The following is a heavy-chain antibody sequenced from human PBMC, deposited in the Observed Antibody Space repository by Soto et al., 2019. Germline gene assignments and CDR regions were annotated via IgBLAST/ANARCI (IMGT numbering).Heavy chain of an antibody. Sequence: GGSLRLSCSASGFDFSSYGIHWVRQAPGKGLEYVSAISSDGGSTYYADSMKGRFTISRDNAKNSLYLEMNSLRAEDTAVYYCARESEDLTSNFDYWGQGTLVTVSS. J-gene: IGHJ4*02. CDR3: ARESEDLTSNFDY. V-gene: IGHV3-64*04. CDR2: ISSDGGST. CDR1: GFDFSSYG.